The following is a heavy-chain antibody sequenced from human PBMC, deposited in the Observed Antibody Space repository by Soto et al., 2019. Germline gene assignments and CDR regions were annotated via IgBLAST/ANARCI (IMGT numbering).Heavy chain of an antibody. V-gene: IGHV1-58*01. J-gene: IGHJ6*02. D-gene: IGHD2-15*01. Sequence: SVKVSCKASGFTFTSSAVQWVRQARGQRLEWIGWIVVGSGNTNYAQKFQERVTITRDMSTSTAYMELSSLRSEDTAVYYCAAEGCGSCYTNQYYYYGMDVWGQGTTVTVSS. CDR1: GFTFTSSA. CDR3: AAEGCGSCYTNQYYYYGMDV. CDR2: IVVGSGNT.